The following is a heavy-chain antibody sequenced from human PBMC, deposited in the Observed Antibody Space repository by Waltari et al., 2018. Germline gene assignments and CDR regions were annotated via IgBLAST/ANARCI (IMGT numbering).Heavy chain of an antibody. CDR1: VFPVSRYW. J-gene: IGHJ6*02. V-gene: IGHV3-74*01. CDR3: ARVATKTYSSPVPGRPYYYGMDV. CDR2: INSDGSST. Sequence: EEQLVESGGGLAQPGESLRLSCAASVFPVSRYWLDRVRQAPGKGLVWVSRINSDGSSTTYADSVKGRFTISRDNAKNTLYVQMNRLRAEDTAVYYCARVATKTYSSPVPGRPYYYGMDVWGQGTTVTVSS. D-gene: IGHD6-19*01.